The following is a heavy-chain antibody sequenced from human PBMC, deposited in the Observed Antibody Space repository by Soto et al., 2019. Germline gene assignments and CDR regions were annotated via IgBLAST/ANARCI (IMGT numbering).Heavy chain of an antibody. CDR1: GLTISGKKY. Sequence: LRLSCAAFGLTISGKKYVAWVRQAPGKGLEWVSALYDVDGSFYADSVKGRFTTSSDSSKTTVYLQMNDLRPDDTAVYYCATWHEREHAYDVWGQGTTVTVSS. CDR2: LYDVDGS. D-gene: IGHD1-1*01. J-gene: IGHJ3*01. CDR3: ATWHEREHAYDV. V-gene: IGHV3-53*01.